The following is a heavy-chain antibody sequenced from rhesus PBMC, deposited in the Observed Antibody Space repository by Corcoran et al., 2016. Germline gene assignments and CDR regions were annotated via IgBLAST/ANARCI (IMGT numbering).Heavy chain of an antibody. J-gene: IGHJ6*01. D-gene: IGHD5-12*01. Sequence: EVRLVESGGGLVQPGGSLRLSCAASGFTFSDYYMSWVRQAPGKGPEWEGFIKNKANGGPAKYAASVKGKFTISRDDSKSIASLQMNGLKTEDTAVYYCARDGDTATVLDSWGQGVVVTVSS. V-gene: IGHV3-116*02. CDR3: ARDGDTATVLDS. CDR1: GFTFSDYY. CDR2: IKNKANGGPA.